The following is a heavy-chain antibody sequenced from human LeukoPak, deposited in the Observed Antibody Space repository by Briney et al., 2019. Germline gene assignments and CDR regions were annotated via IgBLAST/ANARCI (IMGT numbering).Heavy chain of an antibody. Sequence: PGGSLRLSCAASGFTFSSYWMSWVRQAPGKGLEWVANIKQDGSEKYYVDSVKGRFTISRDNAKNSLYLQMNSLRAEDTAVYYCARVRGYCSSTSCFLYYFDYWGQGTLVTVSS. V-gene: IGHV3-7*01. CDR3: ARVRGYCSSTSCFLYYFDY. CDR2: IKQDGSEK. D-gene: IGHD2-2*01. J-gene: IGHJ4*02. CDR1: GFTFSSYW.